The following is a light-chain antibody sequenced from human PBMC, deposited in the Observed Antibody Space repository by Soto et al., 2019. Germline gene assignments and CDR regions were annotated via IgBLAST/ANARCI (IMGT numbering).Light chain of an antibody. J-gene: IGLJ3*02. CDR1: SSDVGSYNL. CDR2: EGR. CDR3: CSYAGSGTWV. Sequence: QSALTQPASVSGSPGQSITISCTGTSSDVGSYNLVSWYQQHPGKAPKLMIYEGRKRPSEVSNRFSGSTSGNTASLTISGLQAEDEADYYCCSYAGSGTWVFGGGTKVTVL. V-gene: IGLV2-23*01.